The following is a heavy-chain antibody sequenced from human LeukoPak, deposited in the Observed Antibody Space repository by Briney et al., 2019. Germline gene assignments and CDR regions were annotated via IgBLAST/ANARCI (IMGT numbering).Heavy chain of an antibody. CDR1: GYTFTDYF. D-gene: IGHD5-12*01. CDR2: INPNNGET. CDR3: ARDGYSGYHYHDWFDP. V-gene: IGHV1-2*02. J-gene: IGHJ5*02. Sequence: GASVKVSCKASGYTFTDYFMHWGRQAPGQGLEWMGWINPNNGETNYAQKFQGRVTMTSYTSISTAYMELSRLTSDDTAVYYCARDGYSGYHYHDWFDPWGQGTLVTVSS.